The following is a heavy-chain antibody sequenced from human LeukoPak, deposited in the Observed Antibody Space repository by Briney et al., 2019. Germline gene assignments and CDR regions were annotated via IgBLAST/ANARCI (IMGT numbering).Heavy chain of an antibody. CDR3: AKDYHLHGVTFPGH. D-gene: IGHD3-3*01. Sequence: PGGSLRLSCAASRFTFRNYGMHWVRQAPGKGLEWLTLISLDGSNQFYADSVRGRFTISRDNSKDTLYLQMDGLRPDDTAVYFCAKDYHLHGVTFPGHWGQGTLVTVSS. CDR1: RFTFRNYG. CDR2: ISLDGSNQ. V-gene: IGHV3-30*18. J-gene: IGHJ4*02.